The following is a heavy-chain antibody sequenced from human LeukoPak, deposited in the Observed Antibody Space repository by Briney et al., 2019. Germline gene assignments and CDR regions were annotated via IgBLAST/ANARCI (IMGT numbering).Heavy chain of an antibody. CDR2: MNPNSGNT. J-gene: IGHJ5*02. CDR1: GYTFASYD. V-gene: IGHV1-8*01. D-gene: IGHD3-16*01. Sequence: ASVKVSCKASGYTFASYDINWVRQATGQGLEWMGWMNPNSGNTGYAQKFQGRVTMTRNTSISTAYMELSSLRSEDTAVYYCARRRGGSPRRNWFDPWGQGTLVTVSS. CDR3: ARRRGGSPRRNWFDP.